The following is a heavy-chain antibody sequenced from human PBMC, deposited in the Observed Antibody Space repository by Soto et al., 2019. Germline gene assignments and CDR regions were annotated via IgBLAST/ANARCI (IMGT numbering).Heavy chain of an antibody. CDR2: ISAYNGNT. J-gene: IGHJ4*02. CDR3: AREYYYDSSGYSVDY. D-gene: IGHD3-22*01. Sequence: QVQLVQSGAEVKKPGASVKVSCKASGYTFTSYGISWVRQAPGQGLEWMGWISAYNGNTNYAQKLQGRVTMTTDTSTRTAYMELRSLRSDDTAVYYCAREYYYDSSGYSVDYWGQGTLVTVSS. V-gene: IGHV1-18*01. CDR1: GYTFTSYG.